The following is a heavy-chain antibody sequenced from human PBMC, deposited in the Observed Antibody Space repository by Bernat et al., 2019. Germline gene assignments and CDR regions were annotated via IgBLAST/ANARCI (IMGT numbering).Heavy chain of an antibody. CDR1: GFTFSNYA. V-gene: IGHV3-23*01. CDR3: ARDGCQMATIQPNYDDC. Sequence: EVQLLESGGGLVQPGGSLRLSCVASGFTFSNYAMSWVRQAPGKGLEWVSAISRVGGNTYYADSVRGRFTISRDNSKNTLTLQMSSPRVEDTAVYYCARDGCQMATIQPNYDDCWGQGTLVTVSS. D-gene: IGHD5-24*01. CDR2: ISRVGGNT. J-gene: IGHJ4*02.